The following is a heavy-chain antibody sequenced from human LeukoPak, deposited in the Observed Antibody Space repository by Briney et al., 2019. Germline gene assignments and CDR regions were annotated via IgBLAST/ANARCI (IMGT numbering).Heavy chain of an antibody. CDR2: IKPDGSEK. D-gene: IGHD3-22*01. CDR3: ARQRYYDGSSFFDY. CDR1: GFXFSSYW. V-gene: IGHV3-7*04. J-gene: IGHJ4*02. Sequence: GGSLRLSCGASGFXFSSYWMTWVRQAPGKGLEWVANIKPDGSEKYYVDSVEGRFTISRDNAKNSLYLQMNSLRVEDTAVYYCARQRYYDGSSFFDYWGQGTLVTVSS.